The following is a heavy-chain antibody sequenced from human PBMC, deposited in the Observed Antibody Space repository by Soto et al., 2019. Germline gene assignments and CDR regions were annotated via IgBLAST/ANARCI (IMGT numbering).Heavy chain of an antibody. J-gene: IGHJ6*03. V-gene: IGHV3-30*18. CDR3: AKGGYSGYDYDYYYMDV. D-gene: IGHD5-12*01. Sequence: GGSLRLSCAASGFTFSSYGMHWVRQAPGKGLEWVAVISYDGSNKYYADSLKGRFTISRDNTKNTLYLQMNSLRAEDTAVYYCAKGGYSGYDYDYYYMDVWGKGTTVTVSS. CDR2: ISYDGSNK. CDR1: GFTFSSYG.